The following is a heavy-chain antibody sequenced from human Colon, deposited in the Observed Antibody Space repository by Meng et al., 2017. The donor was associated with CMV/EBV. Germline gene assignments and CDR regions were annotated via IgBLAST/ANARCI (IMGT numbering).Heavy chain of an antibody. D-gene: IGHD1-1*01. CDR3: ARDLSTSCFDC. Sequence: SCKGSGYTFTRHSINWLRQAPGRGLEWMGWVNANTGNPTYAQGFTGRFVFSLDTSVSTAYLQISSLKAEDTAVYYCARDLSTSCFDCWGQGTLVTVSS. J-gene: IGHJ4*02. V-gene: IGHV7-4-1*02. CDR1: GYTFTRHS. CDR2: VNANTGNP.